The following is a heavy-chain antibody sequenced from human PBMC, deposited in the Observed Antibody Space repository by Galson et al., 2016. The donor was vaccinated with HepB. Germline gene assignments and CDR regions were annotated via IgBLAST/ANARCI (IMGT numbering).Heavy chain of an antibody. J-gene: IGHJ6*02. CDR2: INEDGSQQ. D-gene: IGHD3-16*01. CDR1: GFSISGRY. Sequence: SLRLSCAASGFSISGRYMTWVRQAPGKGLEWVANINEDGSQQYYVDSVRGRFTISRDNAKNSLYLQMNSLRFEDSGVYYGARGGGMDVWGQGTTATVSS. CDR3: ARGGGMDV. V-gene: IGHV3-7*03.